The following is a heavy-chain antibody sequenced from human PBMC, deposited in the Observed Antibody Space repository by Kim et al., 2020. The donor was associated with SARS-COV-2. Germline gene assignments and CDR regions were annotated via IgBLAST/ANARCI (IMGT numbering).Heavy chain of an antibody. J-gene: IGHJ4*02. V-gene: IGHV5-10-1*01. CDR2: IDPSDSYT. Sequence: GESLKISCKGSGYSFTSYWISWVRQMPGKGLEWMGRIDPSDSYTNYSPSFQGHVTISADKSISTSYLQWSSLKAPDTAMYYCARPGYSRSWYYGFDYWGQGTLATVSS. D-gene: IGHD6-13*01. CDR3: ARPGYSRSWYYGFDY. CDR1: GYSFTSYW.